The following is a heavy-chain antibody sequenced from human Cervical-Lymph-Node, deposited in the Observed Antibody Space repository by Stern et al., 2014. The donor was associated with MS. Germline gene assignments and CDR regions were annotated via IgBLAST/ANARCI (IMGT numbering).Heavy chain of an antibody. CDR3: ARDVAGSGSY. D-gene: IGHD6-25*01. CDR2: INEDGSTT. V-gene: IGHV3-74*01. CDR1: GFTFSDYW. J-gene: IGHJ4*02. Sequence: EVQLVESGGGLVQPGGSLRLSCAASGFTFSDYWLHWVRQAPGKGLVWVSRINEDGSTTDHADSVRGRFTISRDNAQNTLYLQMNSLRAEDTAMYYCARDVAGSGSYWGQGILVTVSS.